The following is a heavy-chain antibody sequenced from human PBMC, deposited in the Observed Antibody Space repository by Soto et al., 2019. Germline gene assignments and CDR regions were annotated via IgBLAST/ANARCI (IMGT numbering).Heavy chain of an antibody. V-gene: IGHV3-33*01. Sequence: QAQLVESGGGVVQPGRSLRLSCAASGFTFSTYGMHWVRQAPGKGLEWVALIWFDGSDKYYTESVKGRFTISRDNSRSTVYLQMNSLRAEDTAVYYCARLYCSAASCYSVGAFDIRGQGTMVTVTS. J-gene: IGHJ3*02. CDR1: GFTFSTYG. D-gene: IGHD2-15*01. CDR3: ARLYCSAASCYSVGAFDI. CDR2: IWFDGSDK.